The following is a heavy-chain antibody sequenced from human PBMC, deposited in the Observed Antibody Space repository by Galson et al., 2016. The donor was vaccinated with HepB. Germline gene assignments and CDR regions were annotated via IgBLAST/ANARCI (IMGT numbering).Heavy chain of an antibody. V-gene: IGHV4-59*12. J-gene: IGHJ4*02. Sequence: SETLSLTCTVSGGSISTYYWSWIRQPPGKGLEWIGYIYYSGSTNYNPSLKSRVTISVDKSKNQFSLKLSSVTAADTAVYYCARRWGVNQLLSHYYFDYWGQGTLVTVSS. CDR2: IYYSGST. CDR1: GGSISTYY. CDR3: ARRWGVNQLLSHYYFDY. D-gene: IGHD2-2*01.